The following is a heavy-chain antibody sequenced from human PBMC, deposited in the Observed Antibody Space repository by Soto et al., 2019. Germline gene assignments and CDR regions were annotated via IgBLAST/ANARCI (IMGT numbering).Heavy chain of an antibody. CDR2: IIPILGIA. CDR3: ADEVAATRLGYYYMDV. V-gene: IGHV1-69*02. Sequence: QVQLVQSGAEVKKPGSSVKVSCKASGGTFSSYTISWVRQAPGQGLEWMGRIIPILGIANYAQKFQGRVTITADKSTSTAYVELSSLRSEDTAVYYCADEVAATRLGYYYMDVWGKGTTVTVSS. CDR1: GGTFSSYT. J-gene: IGHJ6*03. D-gene: IGHD2-15*01.